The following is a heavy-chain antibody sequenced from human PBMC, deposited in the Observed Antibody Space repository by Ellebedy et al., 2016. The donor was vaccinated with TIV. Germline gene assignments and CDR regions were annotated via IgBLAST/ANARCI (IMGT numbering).Heavy chain of an antibody. CDR3: VKGGQWLAHYYDAFDI. J-gene: IGHJ3*02. Sequence: GESLKISCAASGFTFTNHWMSWVRQAPGKGLEWVANIKQDGSEKYYVDSVKGRFTISRDNAQNSLYLQMSSLRAEDTALYYCVKGGQWLAHYYDAFDIWGQGTMVTVSS. CDR1: GFTFTNHW. D-gene: IGHD6-19*01. CDR2: IKQDGSEK. V-gene: IGHV3-7*01.